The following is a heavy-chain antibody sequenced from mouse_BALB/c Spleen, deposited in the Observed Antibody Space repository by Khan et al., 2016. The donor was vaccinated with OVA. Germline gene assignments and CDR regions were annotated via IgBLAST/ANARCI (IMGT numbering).Heavy chain of an antibody. D-gene: IGHD1-1*02. Sequence: EVQLQQSGAELVKPGASVKLSCTASGFNIKDTYMHWVKQRPEQGLEWIGRIDPANGNPKYDPKFQGKATITADTSSNTAYLQLSSLPSEDTPASYWGGINGWGQGTTVTVSA. CDR2: IDPANGNP. CDR1: GFNIKDTY. CDR3: GGING. V-gene: IGHV14-3*02. J-gene: IGHJ2*01.